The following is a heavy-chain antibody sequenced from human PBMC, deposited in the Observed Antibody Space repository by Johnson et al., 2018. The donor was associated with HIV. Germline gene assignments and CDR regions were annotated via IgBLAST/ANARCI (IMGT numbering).Heavy chain of an antibody. Sequence: QVQLVESGGGVVQPGRSLRLSCAASGFTFSSYGMHWVRQAPGKGLEWVAVIWYDGSNKYYADSVKGRFTISRDNAKNSLYLQMNSLRAEDTALYYCAKDKRRDGYNADAFDIWGQGTMVTVSS. J-gene: IGHJ3*02. D-gene: IGHD5-24*01. CDR3: AKDKRRDGYNADAFDI. CDR1: GFTFSSYG. CDR2: IWYDGSNK. V-gene: IGHV3-33*03.